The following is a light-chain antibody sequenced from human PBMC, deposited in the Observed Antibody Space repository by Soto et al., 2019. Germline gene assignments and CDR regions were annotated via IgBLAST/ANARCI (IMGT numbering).Light chain of an antibody. CDR2: TTS. V-gene: IGKV1-39*01. CDR3: QQSYSRPRT. CDR1: QSISSY. Sequence: DIQMTQSPSSLSAYVGDRVTITCRASQSISSYLNWYQQKPGKAPNXMMYTTSSLETGVPPRFSGSGSGTDCTLTISSLQPEDVATYFCQQSYSRPRTLGQGTKVDIK. J-gene: IGKJ1*01.